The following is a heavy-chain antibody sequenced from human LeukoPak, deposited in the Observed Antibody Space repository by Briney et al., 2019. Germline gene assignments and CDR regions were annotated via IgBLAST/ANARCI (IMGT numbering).Heavy chain of an antibody. D-gene: IGHD4-11*01. V-gene: IGHV1-2*02. Sequence: ASVKVSCKASGYTFSDYYMHWVGQAPGQGPEWMGWINPNSAGTKYAQKFQGRVTMTRDTSISTAYMELSRLTSDDTAVYYCARHSKYANNWFDPWGQGTLVTVSA. CDR3: ARHSKYANNWFDP. J-gene: IGHJ5*02. CDR1: GYTFSDYY. CDR2: INPNSAGT.